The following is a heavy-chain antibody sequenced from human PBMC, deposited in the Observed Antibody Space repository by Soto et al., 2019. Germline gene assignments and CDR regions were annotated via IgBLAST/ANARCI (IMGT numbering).Heavy chain of an antibody. V-gene: IGHV3-48*02. D-gene: IGHD2-2*02. Sequence: GGSLRLSCAASGFTFSSYSMNWVRQAPGKGLEWVSYISSSSSTIYYADSVKGRFTISRDNAKNSLYLQMNSLRDEDTAVYYCARDYHYCSSTSCYSFDYYYGMDVWGQGTTVTV. CDR1: GFTFSSYS. J-gene: IGHJ6*02. CDR2: ISSSSSTI. CDR3: ARDYHYCSSTSCYSFDYYYGMDV.